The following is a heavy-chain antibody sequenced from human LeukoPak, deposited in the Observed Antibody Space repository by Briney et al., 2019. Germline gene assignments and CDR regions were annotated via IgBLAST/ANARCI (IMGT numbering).Heavy chain of an antibody. CDR1: GGSFSTYY. Sequence: PSETLSLTCTVSGGSFSTYYWSWIRQPPGKGLEWIAHMYYSGSTNYNTSLMSRVTISVDTSKNQFSLNLSSLTAADTAVYYCARCDANWRRFDYWGQGTLVTVSS. J-gene: IGHJ4*02. CDR3: ARCDANWRRFDY. V-gene: IGHV4-59*01. D-gene: IGHD1-1*01. CDR2: MYYSGST.